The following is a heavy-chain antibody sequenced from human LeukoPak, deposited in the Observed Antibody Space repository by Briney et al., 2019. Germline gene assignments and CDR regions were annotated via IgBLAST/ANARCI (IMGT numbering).Heavy chain of an antibody. CDR3: ARAGYDFWSGYHYGMDV. CDR2: ISAYNGNT. J-gene: IGHJ6*02. Sequence: ASVKVSCKASGYTFTSYGISWVRQAPGQGLEWMGWISAYNGNTNYAQKLQGRVTMTTDTSTSTAYRELRSLRSDDTAVYYCARAGYDFWSGYHYGMDVWGQGTTVTVSS. V-gene: IGHV1-18*01. D-gene: IGHD3-3*01. CDR1: GYTFTSYG.